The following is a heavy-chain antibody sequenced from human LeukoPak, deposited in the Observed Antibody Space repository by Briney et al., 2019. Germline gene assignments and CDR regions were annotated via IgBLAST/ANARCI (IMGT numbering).Heavy chain of an antibody. J-gene: IGHJ4*02. CDR2: FDPAEGET. Sequence: ASVKVSCKVSGYTLTERSMHWVRQAPGKGLEWMGGFDPAEGETIYAQELEGRVTMTLDTSTDTAYVQVSSLRSEDTAVYYCATSRNLFDFDFWGQGTLVTVSS. D-gene: IGHD1-14*01. CDR3: ATSRNLFDFDF. CDR1: GYTLTERS. V-gene: IGHV1-24*01.